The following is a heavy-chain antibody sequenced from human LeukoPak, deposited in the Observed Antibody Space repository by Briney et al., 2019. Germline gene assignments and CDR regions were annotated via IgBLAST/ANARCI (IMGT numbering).Heavy chain of an antibody. V-gene: IGHV4-38-2*01. CDR3: VRQDYLDSSGYHYYFDY. CDR2: IYQSGST. J-gene: IGHJ4*02. Sequence: SETLSLTCAVSGYSIISGYYWGWIRQSPGKGLEWIGSIYQSGSTFYNPSLKSRVTISVDTSKNQFSLKLTSVTAAATAVYHCVRQDYLDSSGYHYYFDYWGQGTLVTVSS. D-gene: IGHD3-22*01. CDR1: GYSIISGYY.